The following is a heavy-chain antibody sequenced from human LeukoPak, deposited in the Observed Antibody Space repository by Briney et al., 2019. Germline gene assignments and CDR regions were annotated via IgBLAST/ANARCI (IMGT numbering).Heavy chain of an antibody. J-gene: IGHJ4*02. Sequence: ASVKVSCKASGYTFTSYGISWVRQAPGQGLEWMGRISAYNGNTSYAQKLQGRVTMTTDTSTSTAYMELRSLRSDDTAVYYCARGGTYYYDSSGYYYGYYFDYWGQGTLVTVSS. CDR1: GYTFTSYG. V-gene: IGHV1-18*01. CDR3: ARGGTYYYDSSGYYYGYYFDY. D-gene: IGHD3-22*01. CDR2: ISAYNGNT.